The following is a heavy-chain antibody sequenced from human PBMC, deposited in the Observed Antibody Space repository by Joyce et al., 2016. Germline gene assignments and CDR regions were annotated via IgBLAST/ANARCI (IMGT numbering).Heavy chain of an antibody. CDR2: INEDGSEK. D-gene: IGHD6-13*01. J-gene: IGHJ5*02. Sequence: EVYLVESGGGLVQPGGSLSLSCAASGFSFRYFWMDWVRQAPGKGLEWVAQINEDGSEKNYMDSLRGRFTISRDNAKNSVDLQINSLRVEDTAVYYCTRGSGTGWFDPWGQGTLVTVSS. CDR1: GFSFRYFW. V-gene: IGHV3-7*03. CDR3: TRGSGTGWFDP.